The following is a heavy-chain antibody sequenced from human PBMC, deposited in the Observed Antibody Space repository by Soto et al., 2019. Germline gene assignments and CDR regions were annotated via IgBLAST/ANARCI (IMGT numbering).Heavy chain of an antibody. CDR2: ISGGGSIT. J-gene: IGHJ4*02. CDR3: AKTIRGGYSSSWYYFDY. D-gene: IGHD6-13*01. V-gene: IGHV3-23*01. CDR1: GFTFTDYA. Sequence: GGSLRLSCAASGFTFTDYAMTWVRQAPGKGLEWVSTISGGGSITYYADSLKGRFTISRDNSKNTLYLQINSLRAEDTAVYYCAKTIRGGYSSSWYYFDYWGQGTLVTVSS.